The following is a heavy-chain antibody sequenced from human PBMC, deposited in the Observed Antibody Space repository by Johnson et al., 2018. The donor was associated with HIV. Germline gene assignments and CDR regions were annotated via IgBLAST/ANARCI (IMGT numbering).Heavy chain of an antibody. Sequence: QVQLVESGGGLVQPGGSLRLSCAGSGYIFRNYWMHWVRQAPGKGLEWVACVSYDGSSKYYAASVKGRFIISRDNSKNTLFLQMNSLRAEDTAVYYCAKSRGGYSYGYDAFDIWGQGTMVTVSS. CDR1: GYIFRNYW. CDR2: VSYDGSSK. CDR3: AKSRGGYSYGYDAFDI. J-gene: IGHJ3*02. D-gene: IGHD5-18*01. V-gene: IGHV3-30-3*01.